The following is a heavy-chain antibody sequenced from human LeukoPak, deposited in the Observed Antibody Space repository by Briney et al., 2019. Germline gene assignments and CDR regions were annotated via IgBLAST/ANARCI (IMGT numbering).Heavy chain of an antibody. Sequence: GGSLRLSCAASGFTFDDYGMSWVRQAPGKGLEWVSAISGSGGSTYYADSVKGRFTISRDNSKNTLYLQMDSLRAEDTAVYYCARGRGDPHEYDYWGQGTLVTVSS. J-gene: IGHJ4*02. CDR3: ARGRGDPHEYDY. V-gene: IGHV3-23*01. D-gene: IGHD3-10*01. CDR2: ISGSGGST. CDR1: GFTFDDYG.